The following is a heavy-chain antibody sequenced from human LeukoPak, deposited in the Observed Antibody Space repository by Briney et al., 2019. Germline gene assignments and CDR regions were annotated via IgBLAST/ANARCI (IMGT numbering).Heavy chain of an antibody. CDR2: IKPDGSQQ. Sequence: GGSLRPSCAASGFSFSNHWMTWVRQAPGKGLERVANIKPDGSQQYYVDSMKGRFTISRDNAKNSLYLQMNSLRTEDTAVYYCARHGPSYYFDYWGQGTLVTVSS. J-gene: IGHJ4*02. V-gene: IGHV3-7*03. CDR3: ARHGPSYYFDY. CDR1: GFSFSNHW. D-gene: IGHD3-16*01.